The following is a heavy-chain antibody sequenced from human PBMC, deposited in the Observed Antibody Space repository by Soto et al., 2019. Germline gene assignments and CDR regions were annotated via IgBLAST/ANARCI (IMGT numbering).Heavy chain of an antibody. D-gene: IGHD3-22*01. CDR3: ATRRVDYYDSSGYYYYFDY. Sequence: ASVKVSCKVSGYTLTELSMHWVRQAPGKGLEWMGGFDPEDGETIYAQKFQGRVTMTEDTSTDTAYMELSSLRSEDTAVYYCATRRVDYYDSSGYYYYFDYWGQGTLVTVSS. CDR2: FDPEDGET. J-gene: IGHJ4*02. V-gene: IGHV1-24*01. CDR1: GYTLTELS.